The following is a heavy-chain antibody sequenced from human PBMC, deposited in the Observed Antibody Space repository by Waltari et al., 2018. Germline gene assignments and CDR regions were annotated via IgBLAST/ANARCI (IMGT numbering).Heavy chain of an antibody. CDR2: IYYSGST. Sequence: QLQLQESGPGLVKPSETLSLTCTVSGGSISSYYWSWIRQPPGKGLEWIGYIYYSGSTNYNPSLKSRVNKAVDTSKNQFSLKLSAVTAADTAVYYCARDPAGYYYDSSGYPHGLIRYYYYYGMDVWGQGTTVTVSS. D-gene: IGHD3-22*01. CDR3: ARDPAGYYYDSSGYPHGLIRYYYYYGMDV. J-gene: IGHJ6*02. CDR1: GGSISSYY. V-gene: IGHV4-59*01.